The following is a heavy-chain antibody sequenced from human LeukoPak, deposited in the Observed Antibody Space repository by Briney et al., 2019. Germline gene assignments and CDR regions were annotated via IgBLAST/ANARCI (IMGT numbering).Heavy chain of an antibody. V-gene: IGHV4-39*01. CDR1: GGSISSSSYY. CDR2: IYYSGST. J-gene: IGHJ6*02. CDR3: ARTRDANAYYYYYGMDV. Sequence: SETLSLTCTVSGGSISSSSYYWGWIRQPPGKGLEWIGSIYYSGSTYYNPSLKSRVTISVDTSKNQFSLKLSSVTAADTAVYYCARTRDANAYYYYYGMDVWGQGTTVTVSS. D-gene: IGHD2-2*01.